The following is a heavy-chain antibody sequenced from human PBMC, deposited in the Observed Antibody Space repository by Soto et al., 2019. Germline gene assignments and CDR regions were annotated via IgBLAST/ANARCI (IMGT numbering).Heavy chain of an antibody. CDR3: ARARRNSGYDYYDY. CDR1: GGTFSSYA. CDR2: IIPILGIA. Sequence: SVNVSCKASGGTFSSYAISWVRQAPGQGLEWMGRIIPILGIANYAQKFQGRVTITADKSTSTAYMELSSLRSEDTAVYYCARARRNSGYDYYDYWGQGTLVTVSS. V-gene: IGHV1-69*04. D-gene: IGHD5-12*01. J-gene: IGHJ4*02.